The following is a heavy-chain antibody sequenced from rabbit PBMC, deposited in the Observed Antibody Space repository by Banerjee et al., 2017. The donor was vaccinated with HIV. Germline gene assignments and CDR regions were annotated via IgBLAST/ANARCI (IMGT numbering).Heavy chain of an antibody. J-gene: IGHJ3*01. V-gene: IGHV1S40*01. CDR3: ARDRDWTLDL. Sequence: QSLEESGGDLVKPGGTLTLSCKASGFIFSDNYAMCWVRQAPGKGLEWIACMGTSSGNTYYANWVNGRFTISKTSSTTVTLQMTSLTAADTATYFCARDRDWTLDLWGQGTLVTVS. D-gene: IGHD4-2*01. CDR2: MGTSSGNT. CDR1: GFIFSDNYA.